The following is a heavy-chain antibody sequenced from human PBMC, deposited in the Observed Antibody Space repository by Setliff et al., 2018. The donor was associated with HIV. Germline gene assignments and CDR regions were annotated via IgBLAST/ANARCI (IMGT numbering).Heavy chain of an antibody. CDR1: EYSFTDYY. J-gene: IGHJ4*02. V-gene: IGHV1-2*06. D-gene: IGHD3-22*01. Sequence: ASVKVSCKTSEYSFTDYYIHWIRQAPGQELEWMGRINPNSGGTDYAQKFLGRVTMTSDTSISTAYTELSSLRSDDTAVYYCARDPYYYDSSGYNFDYWGQGTLVTVSS. CDR3: ARDPYYYDSSGYNFDY. CDR2: INPNSGGT.